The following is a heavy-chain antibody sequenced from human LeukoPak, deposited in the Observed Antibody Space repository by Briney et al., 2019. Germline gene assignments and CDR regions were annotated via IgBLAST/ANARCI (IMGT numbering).Heavy chain of an antibody. Sequence: SETLSLTCTVSGGSISSYYWSWIRQPPGKGLEWIGYIYYSGSTNYNPSLKSRVTISVDTSKNQFSLKLSSVTAADTAVYYCARLIGSYQGAFDIWGQGTMVTVSS. J-gene: IGHJ3*02. D-gene: IGHD1-26*01. CDR2: IYYSGST. V-gene: IGHV4-59*01. CDR3: ARLIGSYQGAFDI. CDR1: GGSISSYY.